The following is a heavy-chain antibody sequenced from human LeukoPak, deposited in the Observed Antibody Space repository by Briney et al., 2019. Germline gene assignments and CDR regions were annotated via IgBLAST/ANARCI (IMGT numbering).Heavy chain of an antibody. CDR1: GLIFSGSW. D-gene: IGHD2-15*01. V-gene: IGHV3-7*03. Sequence: GGSLRLSCTASGLIFSGSWMAWIRQAPGKGLEWVAIIKKDGSEKYYVDSMKGRFTISRDNAKNSLFLQMNSLRAEDTAIYYCTTDTWYSAGHWGQGTLVTVSS. J-gene: IGHJ4*02. CDR3: TTDTWYSAGH. CDR2: IKKDGSEK.